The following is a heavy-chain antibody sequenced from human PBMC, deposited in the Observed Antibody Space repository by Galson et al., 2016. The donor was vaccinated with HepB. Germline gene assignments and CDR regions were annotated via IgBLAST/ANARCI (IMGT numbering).Heavy chain of an antibody. Sequence: SETLSLTCAVSAGSISSGNWWTWVRQPLGKGLEWIGEIYPDGSTNYNPSLKSRVTISVDKSKNQFSLNLSSVTAADTALYYCAREGHYYDTSGYPTRVFDYWGQGTLVTVSS. CDR3: AREGHYYDTSGYPTRVFDY. V-gene: IGHV4-4*02. J-gene: IGHJ4*02. D-gene: IGHD3-22*01. CDR1: AGSISSGNW. CDR2: IYPDGST.